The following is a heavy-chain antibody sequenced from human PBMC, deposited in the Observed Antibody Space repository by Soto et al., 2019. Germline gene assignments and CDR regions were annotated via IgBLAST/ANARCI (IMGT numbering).Heavy chain of an antibody. Sequence: QVQLVESGGGVVQPGGSLRLSCAASGFSFSDYALHWVRQAPGQGLEWVALTSYDGNTKYYGDSVRGRFTISRDDSKNTLFLEMYSLRVEDTAVYYCARVVVEVPVNDGMDVWGQGTTVIVSS. CDR2: TSYDGNTK. V-gene: IGHV3-30-3*01. D-gene: IGHD2-21*02. J-gene: IGHJ6*02. CDR1: GFSFSDYA. CDR3: ARVVVEVPVNDGMDV.